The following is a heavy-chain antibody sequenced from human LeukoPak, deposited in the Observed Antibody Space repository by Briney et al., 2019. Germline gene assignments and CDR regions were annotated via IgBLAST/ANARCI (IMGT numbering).Heavy chain of an antibody. D-gene: IGHD1-1*01. Sequence: PSETLSLTCTVSDTSINTYYWSWIRQPAGKGLEWIGHIYTTGTTNYNPSLKSRVTMSIDTSKNQFSLKMSSVTAADTAMCYCARGWTFKTPLGRAAGTSSRRGRYFDHWGQGTLVTVSS. CDR3: ARGWTFKTPLGRAAGTSSRRGRYFDH. CDR1: DTSINTYY. CDR2: IYTTGTT. J-gene: IGHJ4*01. V-gene: IGHV4-4*07.